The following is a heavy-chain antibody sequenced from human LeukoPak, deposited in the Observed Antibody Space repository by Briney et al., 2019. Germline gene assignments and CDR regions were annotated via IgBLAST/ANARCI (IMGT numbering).Heavy chain of an antibody. Sequence: GGSLRLSCEASGFTFSRYAMHWVRQAPGKGLEWVAVISYDGTNKFYVDSLRGRFTISRDNSKNTLYLQMNSLRAEDTAVYYCAKDGYYGSGTYPDYWGQGTLVTVSS. J-gene: IGHJ4*02. V-gene: IGHV3-30*04. CDR3: AKDGYYGSGTYPDY. CDR2: ISYDGTNK. CDR1: GFTFSRYA. D-gene: IGHD3-10*01.